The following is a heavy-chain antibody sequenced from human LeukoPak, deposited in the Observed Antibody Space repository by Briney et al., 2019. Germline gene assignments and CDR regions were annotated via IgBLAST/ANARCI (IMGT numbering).Heavy chain of an antibody. J-gene: IGHJ3*02. CDR2: ISSSSSYI. V-gene: IGHV3-21*01. CDR1: GFTFSSYS. D-gene: IGHD6-19*01. CDR3: ATQGGQWLPLPDAFDI. Sequence: PGGSLRLSCAAFGFTFSSYSMNWVRQAPGKGLEWVSSISSSSSYIYYADSVKGRFTISRDNAKNSLYLQMNSLRAEDTAVYYCATQGGQWLPLPDAFDIWGQGTMVTVSS.